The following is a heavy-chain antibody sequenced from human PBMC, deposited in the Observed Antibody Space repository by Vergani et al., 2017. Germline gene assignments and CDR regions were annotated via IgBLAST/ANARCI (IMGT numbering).Heavy chain of an antibody. J-gene: IGHJ6*02. V-gene: IGHV1-69*12. D-gene: IGHD2-2*01. CDR1: GGTFSSYA. CDR2: TIPIFGTA. Sequence: QVQLVQSGAEVKKPGSSVKVSCKASGGTFSSYAISWVRQAPGQGLEWMGGTIPIFGTANYAQKFQGRVTITEDESTSTAYMELRSLRSEDTAVYYCARDRPRYCSSTSCYRRIGDYYYYGMDVWGQGTTVTVSS. CDR3: ARDRPRYCSSTSCYRRIGDYYYYGMDV.